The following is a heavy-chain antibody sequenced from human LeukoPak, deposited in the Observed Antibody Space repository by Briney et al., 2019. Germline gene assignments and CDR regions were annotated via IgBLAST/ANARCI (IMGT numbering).Heavy chain of an antibody. CDR2: IHNYETTE. D-gene: IGHD1-26*01. Sequence: GGSLTLSCAASGFTFSSFGMHWVRQTPGKGLEWVTFIHNYETTEYYADSVKGRFTISRDNSKNTVYLQMNSLRVEDAAVYYCAKDDPTGRYLWGQGTLATVSS. J-gene: IGHJ4*02. CDR1: GFTFSSFG. V-gene: IGHV3-30*02. CDR3: AKDDPTGRYL.